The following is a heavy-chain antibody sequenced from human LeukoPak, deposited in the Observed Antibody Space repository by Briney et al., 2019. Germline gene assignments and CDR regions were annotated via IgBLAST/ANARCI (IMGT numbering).Heavy chain of an antibody. CDR1: GFTFSSYG. CDR2: IWYDGSNK. D-gene: IGHD1-26*01. CDR3: AREYIVGALDY. J-gene: IGHJ4*02. V-gene: IGHV3-33*01. Sequence: PGGSLRLSCAASGFTFSSYGMHWVRQAPGKGLEWVAVIWYDGSNKYYADSVKGRFTISRDNSKNTLYLQMNSLRAEDTAVHYCAREYIVGALDYWGQGTLVTVSS.